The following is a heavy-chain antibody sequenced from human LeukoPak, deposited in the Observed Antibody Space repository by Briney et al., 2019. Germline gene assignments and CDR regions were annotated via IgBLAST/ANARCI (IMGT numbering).Heavy chain of an antibody. V-gene: IGHV4-4*07. CDR2: IYTSGST. CDR3: ARYGFDYGGVYYFDY. Sequence: SETLSLTCTVSGGSISSYYWSWIRQPAGKGLEWIGRIYTSGSTNYNPSLKSRVTMSVDTSKNQFSLKLSSVTAADTAVYYCARYGFDYGGVYYFDYWGQGTLVTVSS. J-gene: IGHJ4*02. CDR1: GGSISSYY. D-gene: IGHD4-23*01.